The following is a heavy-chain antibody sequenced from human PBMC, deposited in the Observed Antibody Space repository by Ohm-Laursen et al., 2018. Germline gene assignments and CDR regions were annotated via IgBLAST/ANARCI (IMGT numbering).Heavy chain of an antibody. D-gene: IGHD6-13*01. J-gene: IGHJ6*02. CDR2: ISWNSGSI. CDR1: GFTFDDYA. CDR3: AKDTKAAAGTTSHYGMDV. V-gene: IGHV3-9*01. Sequence: SLRLSCAAPGFTFDDYAMHWVRQAPGKGLEWVSGISWNSGSIGYADSVKGRFTISRDNAKNSLYLQMNSLRAEDTALYYCAKDTKAAAGTTSHYGMDVWGQGTTVTVSS.